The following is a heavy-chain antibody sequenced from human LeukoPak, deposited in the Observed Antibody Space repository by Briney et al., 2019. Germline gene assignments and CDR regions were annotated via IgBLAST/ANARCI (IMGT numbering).Heavy chain of an antibody. D-gene: IGHD6-6*01. V-gene: IGHV1-24*01. J-gene: IGHJ4*02. CDR1: GYTLTELS. CDR2: FDPEDGET. CDR3: ATFEYSSSYFDY. Sequence: EASVKVSCKVSGYTLTELSMHWVRPAPGKGLEWMGGFDPEDGETIYAQKFQGRVTMTEDTSTDTAYMELSSLRSEDTAVYYCATFEYSSSYFDYWGQGTLVTVSS.